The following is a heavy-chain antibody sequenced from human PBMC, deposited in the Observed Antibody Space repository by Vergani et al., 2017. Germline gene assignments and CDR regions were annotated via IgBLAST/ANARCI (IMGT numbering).Heavy chain of an antibody. Sequence: QVQLVQSGAEVKKPGASVKVSCKASGYTFTYRYLHWVRQAPGQALEWMGWITPFNGNTNYAQKLQDRVTITRDRSMSTAYMELSSLRSEDTAMYYCALAESSTSCINSVCITPETGSWFDPWGQGTLVTVSS. J-gene: IGHJ5*02. V-gene: IGHV1-45*02. D-gene: IGHD2-2*01. CDR2: ITPFNGNT. CDR3: ALAESSTSCINSVCITPETGSWFDP. CDR1: GYTFTYRY.